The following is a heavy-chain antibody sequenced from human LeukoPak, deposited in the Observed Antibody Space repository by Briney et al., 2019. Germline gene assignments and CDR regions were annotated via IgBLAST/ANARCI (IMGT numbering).Heavy chain of an antibody. CDR1: GGSFTDYF. CDR3: ARGRIAKIVVVHSFSYGMDV. CDR2: INGYTGDT. V-gene: IGHV4-34*01. J-gene: IGHJ6*02. D-gene: IGHD3-22*01. Sequence: SEILSLTCTVYGGSFTDYFWTWIRQSPGKGLEWIGEINGYTGDTNHNPPPNSPVSISLAQSTNPFSLELRSVTAADTAVYYCARGRIAKIVVVHSFSYGMDVWGQGTTVTVSS.